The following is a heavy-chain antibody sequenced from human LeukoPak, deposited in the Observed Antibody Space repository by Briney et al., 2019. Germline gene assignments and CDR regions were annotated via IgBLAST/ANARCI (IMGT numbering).Heavy chain of an antibody. CDR3: AKDINYADYNGMDV. V-gene: IGHV3-9*01. D-gene: IGHD1-7*01. CDR1: GVTLYDYS. CDR2: ISWNSGSI. J-gene: IGHJ6*02. Sequence: QPGRSLRLSCAASGVTLYDYSLHWGRETPREGLEWGSGISWNSGSIGYADSVKGRFTISRDNAKNSLYLQMNSLRAEDTALYYCAKDINYADYNGMDVWGQGTTVTVSS.